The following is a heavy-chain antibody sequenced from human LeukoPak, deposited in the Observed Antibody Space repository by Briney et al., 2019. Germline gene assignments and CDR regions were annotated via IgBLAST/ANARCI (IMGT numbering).Heavy chain of an antibody. D-gene: IGHD3-10*01. CDR2: IYYSGST. J-gene: IGHJ4*02. V-gene: IGHV4-30-4*01. CDR3: ARVWFGELLFDY. CDR1: GGSISSGDYY. Sequence: PSETLSLTCTVSGGSISSGDYYWSWIRQPPGKGLEWIGYIYYSGSTYYNPSLKSRVTISVDTSKNQFSLKLSSVTAADTAVYYCARVWFGELLFDYWGRGTLVTVSS.